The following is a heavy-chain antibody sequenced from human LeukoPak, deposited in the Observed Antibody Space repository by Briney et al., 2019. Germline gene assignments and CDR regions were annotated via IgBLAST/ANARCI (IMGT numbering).Heavy chain of an antibody. D-gene: IGHD3-22*01. V-gene: IGHV3-9*01. CDR3: ARDTAPPYYYDSSGNDY. CDR1: GFTFDDYA. Sequence: GGSLRLSCAASGFTFDDYAMHWVRQAPGKGLEWVSGISWNSGSIGYADSVKGRFTISRDNAKNSLYQQMNSLRAEDTAVYYCARDTAPPYYYDSSGNDYWGQGTLVTVSS. CDR2: ISWNSGSI. J-gene: IGHJ4*02.